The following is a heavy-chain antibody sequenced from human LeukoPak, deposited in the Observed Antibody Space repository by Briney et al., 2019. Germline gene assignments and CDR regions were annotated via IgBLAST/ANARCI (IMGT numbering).Heavy chain of an antibody. CDR2: MNPNSGNT. V-gene: IGHV1-8*03. CDR1: GYTFTSYD. J-gene: IGHJ4*02. D-gene: IGHD6-13*01. Sequence: GASVKVSCKASGYTFTSYDINWVRQAPGQGLEWMGWMNPNSGNTGYAQKFQGRVTITRNTSIITAYMELSSLRSEDTAVYYCARGPTFAVASSSWRVGNYWGQGTLVTVSS. CDR3: ARGPTFAVASSSWRVGNY.